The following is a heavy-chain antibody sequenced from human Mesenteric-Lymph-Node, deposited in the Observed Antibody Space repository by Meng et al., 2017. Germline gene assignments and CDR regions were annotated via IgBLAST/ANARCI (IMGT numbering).Heavy chain of an antibody. CDR1: GYTFTSYD. V-gene: IGHV1-8*02. J-gene: IGHJ5*02. Sequence: ASVKVSCKASGYTFTSYDINWVRQATGQGLEWMGWMNPNSGNTGYAQKFQGRVTMTRNTSISTAYMELSSLRSEDTAVYYCARGHRGVLPEYYDCWGGYYSDGESGNWFDPWGQGTLVTVSS. D-gene: IGHD3-3*01. CDR2: MNPNSGNT. CDR3: ARGHRGVLPEYYDCWGGYYSDGESGNWFDP.